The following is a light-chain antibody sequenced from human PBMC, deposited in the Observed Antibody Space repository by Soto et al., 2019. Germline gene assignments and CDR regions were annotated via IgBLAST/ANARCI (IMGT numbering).Light chain of an antibody. Sequence: EIVLTQSPRTLSLSPGERATLSWRASESISSNYLAWYQHKPGQAPRLLIYDASSKATGTPDRFSGSGSGTDFTLTISRLEPEDFAVYYCQQFSSYPLTFGGGTKVDIK. CDR3: QQFSSYPLT. CDR1: ESISSNY. V-gene: IGKV3-20*01. CDR2: DAS. J-gene: IGKJ4*01.